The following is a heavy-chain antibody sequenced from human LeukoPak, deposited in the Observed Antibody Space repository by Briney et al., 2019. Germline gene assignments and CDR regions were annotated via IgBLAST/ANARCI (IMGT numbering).Heavy chain of an antibody. Sequence: GGSLRLSCAASEFTLNNLPMTWVRQAPGKGLEWVSAIGCSGGSTYYADSVKGRFTISRDNSKNTLYLQMNSLRAEDTAVYYCAKGDYYDSSGYYDNPYYYYGMDVWGQGTTVTVYS. V-gene: IGHV3-23*01. D-gene: IGHD3-22*01. CDR2: IGCSGGST. CDR1: EFTLNNLP. J-gene: IGHJ6*02. CDR3: AKGDYYDSSGYYDNPYYYYGMDV.